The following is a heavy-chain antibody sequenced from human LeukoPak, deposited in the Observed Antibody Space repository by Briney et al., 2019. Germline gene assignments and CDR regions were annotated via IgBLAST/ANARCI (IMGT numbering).Heavy chain of an antibody. CDR3: VRDWDHFDFDS. D-gene: IGHD3-9*01. Sequence: GGSLRLSCAASGFIFSTCAMSWVRQAPGKGLVWVSRIKGDGSHTIYADSVKGRFTISRDNAKNTLYLQMKSLRAEDTAVYYCVRDWDHFDFDSWGLGTLVTVSS. CDR1: GFIFSTCA. CDR2: IKGDGSHT. V-gene: IGHV3-74*01. J-gene: IGHJ5*01.